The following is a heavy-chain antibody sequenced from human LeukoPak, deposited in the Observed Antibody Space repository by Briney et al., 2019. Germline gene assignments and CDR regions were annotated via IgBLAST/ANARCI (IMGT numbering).Heavy chain of an antibody. CDR3: AKALHSNPMRYFDQ. CDR2: ISDSGGAT. J-gene: IGHJ4*02. D-gene: IGHD2/OR15-2a*01. Sequence: GGSLRLSCAASGFTFSSSAMSWVRQAPGKVLEWVSVISDSGGATNYADSEKGRFTISRDNSKNTLYLQMNSLRAEDTAVYYCAKALHSNPMRYFDQWGQGTLVTVSS. V-gene: IGHV3-23*01. CDR1: GFTFSSSA.